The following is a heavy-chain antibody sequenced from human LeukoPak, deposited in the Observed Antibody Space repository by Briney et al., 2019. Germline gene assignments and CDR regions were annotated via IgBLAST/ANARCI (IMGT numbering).Heavy chain of an antibody. CDR2: INHNGEMI. D-gene: IGHD3-9*01. Sequence: GGSLRLSCAAPGFTFSDYVMSWVRQAPGKGLEWVSYINHNGEMIYYADSVKGRFTISRDTAKKTLYLQMNSLRDDDTALYYCVRDNDWAFHYWGQGTLVTVSS. CDR3: VRDNDWAFHY. CDR1: GFTFSDYV. J-gene: IGHJ4*02. V-gene: IGHV3-48*02.